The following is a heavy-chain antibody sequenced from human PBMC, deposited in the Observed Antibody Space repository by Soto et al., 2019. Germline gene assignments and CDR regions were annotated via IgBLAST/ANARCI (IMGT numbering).Heavy chain of an antibody. V-gene: IGHV3-33*01. CDR3: ARDLSRNWFDP. J-gene: IGHJ5*02. CDR2: IRTDGRNK. Sequence: QVQLVESGGGVVQPGRSLRLSCAASGFTFSSYGMHWVRQAPGKGLEWVAIIRTDGRNKYYTDSVKGRFTISRDNSKYTMYLQMNSLRAEDTAVYYCARDLSRNWFDPWGQGTLVTVSS. CDR1: GFTFSSYG.